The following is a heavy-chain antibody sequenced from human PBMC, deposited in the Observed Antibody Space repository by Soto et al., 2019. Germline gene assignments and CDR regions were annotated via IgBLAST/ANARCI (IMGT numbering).Heavy chain of an antibody. Sequence: QVQLVQSGAEVKKPGASVKVSCKASGYTFTSYAMHWVRQAPGQRLEWMGWINAGNGNTKYSQKFQGRVTITRDTSASTAYMELSSLRSEDTAVYYCARGVVVPAAIRGADAFDIWGQGTMVTVSS. CDR3: ARGVVVPAAIRGADAFDI. CDR2: INAGNGNT. V-gene: IGHV1-3*01. CDR1: GYTFTSYA. D-gene: IGHD2-2*02. J-gene: IGHJ3*02.